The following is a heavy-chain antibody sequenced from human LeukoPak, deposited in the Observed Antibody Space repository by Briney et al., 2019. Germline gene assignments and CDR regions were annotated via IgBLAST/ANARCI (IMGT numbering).Heavy chain of an antibody. V-gene: IGHV6-1*01. CDR2: TYYRSKWYN. D-gene: IGHD2-2*02. Sequence: SQTLSLTCAISGDSFSSNSAAWNWIRQSPSRGLEWLGRTYYRSKWYNDYAVSVKSRITINPDTSKNQFSLQLNSVTPEDTAVYYCARGGVVVPAAIVWFDPWGQGTLVTVSS. CDR3: ARGGVVVPAAIVWFDP. CDR1: GDSFSSNSAA. J-gene: IGHJ5*02.